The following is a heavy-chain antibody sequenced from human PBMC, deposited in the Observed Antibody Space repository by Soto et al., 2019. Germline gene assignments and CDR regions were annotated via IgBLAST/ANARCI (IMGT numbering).Heavy chain of an antibody. Sequence: PGESLKISCAASGFTFRSFTMNWVRQAPGKGLEWVSTISSNSAYIYYTDALRGRFTISRDNAKNSLHLQMNSLRAEDTAVYYCTRDASRDRSARGWFDPWGPGTLVTVSS. D-gene: IGHD6-25*01. CDR1: GFTFRSFT. CDR2: ISSNSAYI. V-gene: IGHV3-21*01. J-gene: IGHJ5*02. CDR3: TRDASRDRSARGWFDP.